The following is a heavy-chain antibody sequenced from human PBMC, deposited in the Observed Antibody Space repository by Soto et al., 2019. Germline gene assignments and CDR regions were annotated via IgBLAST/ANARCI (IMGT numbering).Heavy chain of an antibody. V-gene: IGHV3-23*01. J-gene: IGHJ3*02. CDR1: GFTFSSYA. CDR3: AKRDGENAFDI. D-gene: IGHD3-10*01. CDR2: IGGSGGST. Sequence: GGSLRLSCAASGFTFSSYAMSWVRQAPGKGPEWVSAIGGSGGSTYYTDSVKGRFTISRDNSKNTLYLQMNSQRAEDTDVYYCAKRDGENAFDIWGQGTMVTVSS.